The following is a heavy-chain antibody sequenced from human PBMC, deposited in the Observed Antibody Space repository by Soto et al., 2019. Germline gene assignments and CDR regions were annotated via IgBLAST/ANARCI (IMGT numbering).Heavy chain of an antibody. CDR2: IYFSGST. CDR3: ATVPVDTYMINWFDP. Sequence: SETLSLTCTVSGGSVRSGDYFWSWMRQPPGKGLEWLGYIYFSGSTNYNPSLKSRVSISIDTSKNQFSLNLRSVTAGDTAVYYCATVPVDTYMINWFDPWGHGTLVTVS. D-gene: IGHD5-18*01. CDR1: GGSVRSGDYF. V-gene: IGHV4-61*08. J-gene: IGHJ5*02.